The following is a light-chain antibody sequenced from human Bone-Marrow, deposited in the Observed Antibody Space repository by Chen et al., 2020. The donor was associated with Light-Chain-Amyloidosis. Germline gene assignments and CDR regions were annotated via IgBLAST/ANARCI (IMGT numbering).Light chain of an antibody. CDR3: CSYAGHYIWV. CDR1: SSDVVAYNF. CDR2: GVD. V-gene: IGLV2-11*01. Sequence: QSALTQPRPVSGSPGQPVTIPGTGTSSDVVAYNFDSGYQQHPGTAPKLMFAGVDKRPSGVPDRFSGSKSGKTASLTISGLQAEDEADYYCCSYAGHYIWVFGGGTKLTVL. J-gene: IGLJ3*02.